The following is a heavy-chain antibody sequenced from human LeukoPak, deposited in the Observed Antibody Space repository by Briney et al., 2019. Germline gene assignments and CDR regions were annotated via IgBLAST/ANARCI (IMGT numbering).Heavy chain of an antibody. J-gene: IGHJ3*02. Sequence: ESLKISCKGSGYSFTSYWIGWVRQMPGKGLEWMGIIYPGDSDTRYSPSFQGQVTTSADKSISTAYLQWNSLKASDAAMYYCARRTEQQGPLAFDIWGQGTMVTVSS. CDR2: IYPGDSDT. CDR1: GYSFTSYW. D-gene: IGHD6-13*01. CDR3: ARRTEQQGPLAFDI. V-gene: IGHV5-51*01.